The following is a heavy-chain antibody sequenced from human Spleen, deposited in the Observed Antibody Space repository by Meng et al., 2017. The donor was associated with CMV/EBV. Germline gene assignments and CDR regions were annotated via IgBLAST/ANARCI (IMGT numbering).Heavy chain of an antibody. CDR3: ARGLGPGGVFDL. V-gene: IGHV3-21*01. D-gene: IGHD2-8*01. CDR2: ISSSSSYI. J-gene: IGHJ3*01. CDR1: GFMFSSHG. Sequence: GESLKISCAASGFMFSSHGMHWVRQAPEKGLEWISSISSSSSYIHYGDSVKGRFTIARDNAKNSLYLQMNSLRDEDTAVYYCARGLGPGGVFDLWGQGTKVTVSS.